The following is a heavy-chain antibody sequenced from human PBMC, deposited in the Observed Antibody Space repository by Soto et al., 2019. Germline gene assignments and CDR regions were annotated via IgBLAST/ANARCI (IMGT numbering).Heavy chain of an antibody. J-gene: IGHJ4*02. V-gene: IGHV1-18*01. Sequence: QVQLVQSGAEVKKPGASVKVSCKASGYTFTSYGISWVRQAPGQGLEWMGWISAHNGYTNYAQKVQGRVTMTTGTSTGTADIELRSLRFDDTAEYYCECCRGDYWGKGTLVTVSS. CDR3: ECCRGDY. CDR1: GYTFTSYG. CDR2: ISAHNGYT. D-gene: IGHD1-26*01.